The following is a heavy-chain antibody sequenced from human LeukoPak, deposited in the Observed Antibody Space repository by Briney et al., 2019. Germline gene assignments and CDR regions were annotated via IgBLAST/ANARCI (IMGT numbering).Heavy chain of an antibody. CDR2: IYYSGST. D-gene: IGHD1-1*01. CDR3: ARSVWNYYDY. CDR1: GGSISSSSYY. J-gene: IGHJ4*02. Sequence: SETLSLTCTVSGGSISSSSYYWGWIRQPPGKGLEWIGYIYYSGSTNYNPSLKSRVTISVDTSKNQFSLKLSSVTAADTAVYYCARSVWNYYDYWGQGTLVTVSS. V-gene: IGHV4-61*05.